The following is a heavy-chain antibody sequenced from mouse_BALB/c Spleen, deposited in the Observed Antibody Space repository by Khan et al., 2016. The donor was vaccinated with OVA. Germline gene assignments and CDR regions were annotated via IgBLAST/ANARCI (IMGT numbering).Heavy chain of an antibody. J-gene: IGHJ4*01. D-gene: IGHD2-10*01. CDR2: INTYTGEP. CDR3: ARPPYFAYVIVS. V-gene: IGHV9-3-1*01. CDR1: GYTFTNYG. Sequence: QIQLVQSGPELKKPGETVKISCKASGYTFTNYGMNWVKQAPGKGLKWMGWINTYTGEPTYADDFKGRFAFSLETSASTAYLQINNLKNEDTATYFCARPPYFAYVIVSWGQETSVTVSS.